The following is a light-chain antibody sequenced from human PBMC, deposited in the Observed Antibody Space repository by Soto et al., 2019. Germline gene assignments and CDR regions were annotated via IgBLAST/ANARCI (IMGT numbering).Light chain of an antibody. CDR3: QHYGSAPST. CDR2: GAS. CDR1: QSVSSNF. V-gene: IGKV3-20*01. Sequence: EIVLTQSPGTLSLSPGEGATLSCRASQSVSSNFLAWYQQKPGQAPRLLIYGASSGATGIPDRFSGSGSGTDFTLTISRLEPEDFAVYYCQHYGSAPSTFGQGTRLEIK. J-gene: IGKJ5*01.